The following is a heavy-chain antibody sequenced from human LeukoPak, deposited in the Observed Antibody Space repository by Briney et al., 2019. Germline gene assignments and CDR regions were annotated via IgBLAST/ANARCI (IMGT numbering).Heavy chain of an antibody. Sequence: GGSLRLSCAASGFTVSSNYMTWVRQAPGKGLEWVANINEDGGERHYVDSVKGRFTISRDTAKNSLYLQMTSLRAEDTAVYYCARGGNLENWGGGTLVTVSS. J-gene: IGHJ4*02. CDR2: INEDGGER. V-gene: IGHV3-7*01. CDR1: GFTVSSNY. D-gene: IGHD1-14*01. CDR3: ARGGNLEN.